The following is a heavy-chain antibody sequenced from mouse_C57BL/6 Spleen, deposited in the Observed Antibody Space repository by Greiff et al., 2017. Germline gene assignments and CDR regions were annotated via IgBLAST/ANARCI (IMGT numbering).Heavy chain of an antibody. D-gene: IGHD1-1*01. CDR2: IYWDDDK. Sequence: QVTLKESGPGILQSSQTLSLTCSFSGFSLSTSGMGVSWIRQPSGKGLEWLAHIYWDDDKRYNPSLKSRLTISKDTSRNQVFLKITSVDTADTATYYCARREDYGREGGYFDVWGTGTTVTVSS. V-gene: IGHV8-12*01. CDR1: GFSLSTSGMG. CDR3: ARREDYGREGGYFDV. J-gene: IGHJ1*03.